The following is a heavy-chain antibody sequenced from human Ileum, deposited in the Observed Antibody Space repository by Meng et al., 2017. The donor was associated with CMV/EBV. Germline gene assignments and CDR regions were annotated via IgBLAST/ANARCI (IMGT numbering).Heavy chain of an antibody. J-gene: IGHJ3*02. CDR3: ATYDGGAFQI. CDR1: GFTFNNSW. Sequence: GGSLRLSCAASGFTFNNSWMSWVRQAPGKGLEWVGRIYMNRNGDKTDYAAPVKGRFTISRDDLRNTLYLQMNSLKTEDTALYYCATYDGGAFQIWGQGTMVTVSS. V-gene: IGHV3-15*01. D-gene: IGHD3-16*01. CDR2: IYMNRNGDKT.